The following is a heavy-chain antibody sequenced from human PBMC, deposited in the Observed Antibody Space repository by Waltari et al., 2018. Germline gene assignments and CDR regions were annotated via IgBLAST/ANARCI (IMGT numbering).Heavy chain of an antibody. CDR2: INPNRGGT. V-gene: IGHV1-2*02. CDR1: GYTFTGYY. Sequence: QVQLVQSGAEVKKPGASVKVSCKASGYTFTGYYMHWVRQAPGQGLEWMGWINPNRGGTNDAQKFQGRGTMTRDTSISTAYMELSRLRSDDTAVYYCARGGGASAWGYYMDVWGKGTTVTISS. J-gene: IGHJ6*03. CDR3: ARGGGASAWGYYMDV. D-gene: IGHD1-26*01.